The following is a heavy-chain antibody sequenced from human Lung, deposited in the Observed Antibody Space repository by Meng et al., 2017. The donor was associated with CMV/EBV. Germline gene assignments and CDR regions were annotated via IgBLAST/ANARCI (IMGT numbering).Heavy chain of an antibody. CDR1: GRSTRVGSHY. CDR3: ARVWANGEGWFDP. J-gene: IGHJ5*02. V-gene: IGHV4-39*07. CDR2: IYYNGLT. D-gene: IGHD2-8*01. Sequence: SRPGLVKPADHLSLPFTVSGRSTRVGSHYWGWIRQPPGKGLEWIWNIYYNGLTSCNPSLKSRVTISVDTSKNQFSLKLSSVTAADTAVFYCARVWANGEGWFDPWGQGTLVTVST.